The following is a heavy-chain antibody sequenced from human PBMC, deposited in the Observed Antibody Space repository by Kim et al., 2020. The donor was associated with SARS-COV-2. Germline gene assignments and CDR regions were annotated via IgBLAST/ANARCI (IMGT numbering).Heavy chain of an antibody. CDR3: ARGVGNWGSSSFLYYYGMDV. V-gene: IGHV4-59*08. J-gene: IGHJ6*02. D-gene: IGHD6-13*01. CDR2: IYYSGST. Sequence: SETLSLTCTVSGGSISSYYWSWIRQPPGKGLEWIGYIYYSGSTNYNPSLKSRVTISVDTSKNQFSLKLSSVTAADTAVYYCARGVGNWGSSSFLYYYGMDVWGQGTTVTVSS. CDR1: GGSISSYY.